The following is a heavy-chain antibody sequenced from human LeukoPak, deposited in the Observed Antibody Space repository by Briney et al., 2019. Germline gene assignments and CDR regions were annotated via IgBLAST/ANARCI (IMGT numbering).Heavy chain of an antibody. CDR1: GYTFTSYY. V-gene: IGHV1-46*01. Sequence: GASVKVSCKASGYTFTSYYMHWVRQAPGQGLEWMGIINPNGGSTSYAQKFQGRVTMTRDMSTSTVYMELSSLRSEDTAVYYCAREVNLDTASYNWFDPWGQGTLVTVSS. CDR2: INPNGGST. CDR3: AREVNLDTASYNWFDP. J-gene: IGHJ5*02. D-gene: IGHD5-18*01.